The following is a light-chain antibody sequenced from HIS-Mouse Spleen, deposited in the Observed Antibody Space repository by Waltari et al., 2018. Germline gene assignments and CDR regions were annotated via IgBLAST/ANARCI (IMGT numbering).Light chain of an antibody. V-gene: IGLV3-10*01. J-gene: IGLJ2*01. CDR3: YSTDSSGNHSV. Sequence: SYELTQPPSVSVSPGQTARITCPGDALPKKYAYWYQQKAGQAPVLVRYEDSKRPAGIPDRYAGSSSGPMATLTISGAQVGDEADYYCYSTDSSGNHSVFGGGTKLTVL. CDR1: ALPKKY. CDR2: EDS.